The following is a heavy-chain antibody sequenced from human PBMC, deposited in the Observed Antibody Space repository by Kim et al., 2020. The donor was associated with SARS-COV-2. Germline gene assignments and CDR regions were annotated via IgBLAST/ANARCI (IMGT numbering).Heavy chain of an antibody. V-gene: IGHV4-34*01. CDR3: ARGDDFWSGYYRGYYYGMDV. CDR2: INHSGST. D-gene: IGHD3-3*01. CDR1: GGSFSGYY. J-gene: IGHJ6*02. Sequence: SETLSLTCAVYGGSFSGYYWSWIRQPPGKGLEWIGEINHSGSTNYNPSLKSRVTISVDTSKNQFSLKLSSVTAADTAVYYCARGDDFWSGYYRGYYYGMDVWGQGTTVTVSS.